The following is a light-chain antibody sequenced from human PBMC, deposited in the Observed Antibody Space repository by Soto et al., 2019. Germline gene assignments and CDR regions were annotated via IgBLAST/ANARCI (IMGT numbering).Light chain of an antibody. Sequence: DIQMTQSPSTLSASVGDRVTITCQASQDISNRLNWYHQKPGKAPNLLIYDASNLAAGVPSGFSGSGSGTDFTLTISSLQPEDFATYYCQQSYSSPPTFGQGTKVDIK. CDR3: QQSYSSPPT. CDR2: DAS. V-gene: IGKV1-39*01. J-gene: IGKJ1*01. CDR1: QDISNR.